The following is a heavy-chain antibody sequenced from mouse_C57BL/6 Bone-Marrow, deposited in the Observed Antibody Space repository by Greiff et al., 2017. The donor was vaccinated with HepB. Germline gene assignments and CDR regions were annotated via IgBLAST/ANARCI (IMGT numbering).Heavy chain of an antibody. Sequence: QVQLQQSGAELVRPGASVKLSCKASGYTFTDYYINWVQQRPGQGLEWIARIYPGSGNTYYNEKFKGKATLTAEKSSSTAYMQLSSLTSEDSAVYFCARAPMDYWGQGTSVTVSS. J-gene: IGHJ4*01. CDR1: GYTFTDYY. V-gene: IGHV1-76*01. CDR3: ARAPMDY. CDR2: IYPGSGNT.